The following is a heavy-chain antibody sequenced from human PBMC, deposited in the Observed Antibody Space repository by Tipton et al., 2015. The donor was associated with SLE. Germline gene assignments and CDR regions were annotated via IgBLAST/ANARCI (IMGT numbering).Heavy chain of an antibody. CDR2: IYYSGST. V-gene: IGHV4-59*11. Sequence: TLSLTCTVSGGSIRSHYWRWIRQPPWKGLEWIGYIYYSGSTNYNPSLKSRVTISVDTSKNQFSLKLSSVTAADTAVYYCARGIQQWLANDYYDGMDGWGQGTTVTVAS. J-gene: IGHJ6*02. CDR1: GGSIRSHY. D-gene: IGHD6-19*01. CDR3: ARGIQQWLANDYYDGMDG.